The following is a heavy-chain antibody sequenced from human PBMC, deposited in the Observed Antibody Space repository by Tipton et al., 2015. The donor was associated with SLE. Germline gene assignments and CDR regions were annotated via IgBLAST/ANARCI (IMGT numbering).Heavy chain of an antibody. J-gene: IGHJ6*02. CDR3: ARDYGADYYYGGMDV. CDR2: IYHSGST. V-gene: IGHV4-38-2*02. D-gene: IGHD4-17*01. Sequence: TLSLTCAVSGYSISIDYYWGWIRQPPGKGLEWIGSIYHSGSTYYNPSLKSRVTISVDPSKNQFSLKLSSVTAADTAVYYCARDYGADYYYGGMDVWGQGTTVTVSS. CDR1: GYSISIDYY.